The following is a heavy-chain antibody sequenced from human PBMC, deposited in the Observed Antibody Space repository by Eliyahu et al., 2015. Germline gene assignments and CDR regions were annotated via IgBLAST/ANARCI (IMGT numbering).Heavy chain of an antibody. D-gene: IGHD1-14*01. V-gene: IGHV1-69*06. Sequence: QVQLVQSGAEVKKPGSSVKVSCKASGGTFSSXAISWVRQAPGQGLEWMGGIIPIFGTANYAQKFQGRVTITADKSTSTAYMELSSLRSEDTAVYYCARVPLPEPIPYYYYGMDVWGQGTTVTVSS. CDR2: IIPIFGTA. CDR3: ARVPLPEPIPYYYYGMDV. CDR1: GGTFSSXA. J-gene: IGHJ6*02.